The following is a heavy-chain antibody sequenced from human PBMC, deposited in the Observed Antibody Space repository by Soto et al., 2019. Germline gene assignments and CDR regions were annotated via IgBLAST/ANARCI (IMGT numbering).Heavy chain of an antibody. CDR3: ARAPAGIAARPYGDY. D-gene: IGHD6-6*01. J-gene: IGHJ4*02. CDR1: GFTFSSYE. Sequence: PGGSLRLSCAASGFTFSSYEMNWVRQAPGKGLEWVSYISSSGSTIYYADSVKGRFTISRDNAKNSLYLQMNSLRAEDTAVYYCARAPAGIAARPYGDYWGQGTLVTVSS. CDR2: ISSSGSTI. V-gene: IGHV3-48*03.